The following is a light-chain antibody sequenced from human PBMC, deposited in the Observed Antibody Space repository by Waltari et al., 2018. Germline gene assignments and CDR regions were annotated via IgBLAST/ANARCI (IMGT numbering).Light chain of an antibody. CDR1: HSGSSSS. CDR3: QQYGSLPWT. Sequence: EIVLTQSPAPLSLSPGERAPLSCRAGHSGSSSSLAWYQQKPGQAPRLLIYGTSSRATGIPDRFSGSGSGTDFTLTISRLEPEDFAVYYCQQYGSLPWTFGQGTKVEIK. J-gene: IGKJ1*01. CDR2: GTS. V-gene: IGKV3-20*01.